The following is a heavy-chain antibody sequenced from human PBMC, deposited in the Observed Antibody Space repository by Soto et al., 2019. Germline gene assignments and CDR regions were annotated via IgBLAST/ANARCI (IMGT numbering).Heavy chain of an antibody. J-gene: IGHJ2*01. Sequence: EVQLVESGGGLVQPGGSLRLSCAASGFTFSSYWMHWVRQAPGKGLVWVSRINSDGSSTSYADSVKGRFTISRDNAKNTLYLKMNSLRAEDTAVYYCARAASDYWYFDLWGRGTLVTVSS. CDR1: GFTFSSYW. V-gene: IGHV3-74*01. CDR2: INSDGSST. CDR3: ARAASDYWYFDL.